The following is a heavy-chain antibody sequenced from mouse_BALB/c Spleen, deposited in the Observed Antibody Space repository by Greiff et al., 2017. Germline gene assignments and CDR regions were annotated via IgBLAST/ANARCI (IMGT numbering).Heavy chain of an antibody. CDR3: ARGGTITTATSFDY. Sequence: EVQLVESGGGLVKPGGSLKLSCAASGFTFSSYAMSWVRQTPEKRLEWVASISSGGSTYYPDSVKGRFTISRDNARNILYLQMSSLRSEDTAMYYCARGGTITTATSFDYWGQGTTLTVSS. V-gene: IGHV5-6-5*01. D-gene: IGHD1-2*01. J-gene: IGHJ2*01. CDR2: ISSGGST. CDR1: GFTFSSYA.